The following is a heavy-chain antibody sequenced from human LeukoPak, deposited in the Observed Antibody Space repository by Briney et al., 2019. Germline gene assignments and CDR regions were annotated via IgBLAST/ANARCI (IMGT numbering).Heavy chain of an antibody. J-gene: IGHJ6*02. Sequence: PSETLSLTCTVSGYSISSGYYWGWIRQPPGKGLEWIGSIYHSGSTYYNPSLKSRVTISVDTSKNQFSLKLSSVTAADTAVYYCARHMGATAPYYYGMDVWGQGTTVTVSS. CDR2: IYHSGST. CDR3: ARHMGATAPYYYGMDV. V-gene: IGHV4-38-2*02. D-gene: IGHD1-26*01. CDR1: GYSISSGYY.